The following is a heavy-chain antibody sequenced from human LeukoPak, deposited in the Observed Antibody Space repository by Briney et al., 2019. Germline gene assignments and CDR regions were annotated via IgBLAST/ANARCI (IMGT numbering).Heavy chain of an antibody. V-gene: IGHV1-69*13. CDR3: ASGVPAATATYYGMDV. Sequence: GASVKVSCKASGGTFSSYAISWVRQAPGQGFEWMGGIIPIFGTANYAQKFQGRVTITADESTSTAYMELSSLRSEDTAVYYCASGVPAATATYYGMDVWGQGTTVTVSS. D-gene: IGHD2-2*01. CDR1: GGTFSSYA. J-gene: IGHJ6*02. CDR2: IIPIFGTA.